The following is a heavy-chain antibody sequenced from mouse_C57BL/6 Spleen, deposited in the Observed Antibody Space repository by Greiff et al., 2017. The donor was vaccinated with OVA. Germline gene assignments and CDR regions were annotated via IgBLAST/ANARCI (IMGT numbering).Heavy chain of an antibody. V-gene: IGHV1-69*01. J-gene: IGHJ2*01. D-gene: IGHD4-1*01. Sequence: QVQLKQPGAELVMPGASVKLSCKASGYTFTSYWMHWVKQRPGQGLEWIGEIDPSDSYPNYNPKFKGKSTLTVDKSSSTAYMQLSSLTSEDSAVYYCARVGTWYFDDWGQGTTLTVSS. CDR1: GYTFTSYW. CDR2: IDPSDSYP. CDR3: ARVGTWYFDD.